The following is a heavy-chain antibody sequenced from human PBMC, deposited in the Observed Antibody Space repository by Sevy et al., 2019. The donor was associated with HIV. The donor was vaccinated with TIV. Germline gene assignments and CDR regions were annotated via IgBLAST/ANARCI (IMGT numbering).Heavy chain of an antibody. V-gene: IGHV4-31*03. Sequence: SETLSLTCTVSGGSISSGGYYWSWIRQHPGKGLEWIGYIYYSGSTYYNPSLKSRVTISVDTSKNQFSLKLSSVTAADTAVYYCASARVWGSYRYPGRIDYWGQGTLVTVSS. J-gene: IGHJ4*02. CDR2: IYYSGST. CDR3: ASARVWGSYRYPGRIDY. D-gene: IGHD3-16*02. CDR1: GGSISSGGYY.